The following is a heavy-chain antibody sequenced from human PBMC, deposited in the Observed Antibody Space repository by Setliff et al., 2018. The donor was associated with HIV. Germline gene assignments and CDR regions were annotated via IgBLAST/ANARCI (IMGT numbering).Heavy chain of an antibody. D-gene: IGHD1-26*01. Sequence: PSETLSLSCAASGFSFSNYAFNWVRQAPGKGLEWVLYINSGGDVIYYADSVKGRFTISRDNAEGSLYLQMNNLRAEDSAVYYCARLPNPKERSFWRVPFDLWGQGTMVTVSS. CDR2: INSGGDVI. V-gene: IGHV3-48*04. J-gene: IGHJ3*01. CDR1: GFSFSNYA. CDR3: ARLPNPKERSFWRVPFDL.